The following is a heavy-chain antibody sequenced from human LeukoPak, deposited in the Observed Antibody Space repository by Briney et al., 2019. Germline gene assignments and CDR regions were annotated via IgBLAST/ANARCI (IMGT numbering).Heavy chain of an antibody. Sequence: SETLSLTCAVYGGSFSGYYWSWIRQPPGKGLEWIGEINHSGSTNYNPSLKSRATTSVDTSKNQFSLKLSSVTAADTAVYYCARLRGATVAHNWFDPWGQGTLVTVSS. V-gene: IGHV4-34*01. CDR1: GGSFSGYY. J-gene: IGHJ5*02. CDR2: INHSGST. CDR3: ARLRGATVAHNWFDP. D-gene: IGHD6-19*01.